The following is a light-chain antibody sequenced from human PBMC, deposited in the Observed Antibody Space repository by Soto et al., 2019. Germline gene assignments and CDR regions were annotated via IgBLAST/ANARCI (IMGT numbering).Light chain of an antibody. Sequence: DIVMTQAPDSLAVPLGERATINCKSSQSVLSSSYNKNDLAGFQQKPGQPPKLLIYWASTPGSAVPDRVSGSGSGTDVTLPISSLQAEDVAVYSCQQYSSVPFPFAPGTEVDI. CDR3: QQYSSVPFP. CDR1: QSVLSSSYNKND. CDR2: WAS. J-gene: IGKJ3*01. V-gene: IGKV4-1*01.